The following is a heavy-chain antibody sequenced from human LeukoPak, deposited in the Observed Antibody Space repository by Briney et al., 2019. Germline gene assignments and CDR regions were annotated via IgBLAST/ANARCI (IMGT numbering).Heavy chain of an antibody. D-gene: IGHD3-22*01. J-gene: IGHJ1*01. V-gene: IGHV4-39*01. Sequence: KASETLSLNCSVSGDSVSRSDSYWDWIRQPPGKGLEWIGTIYYSGRTYYSPSLKSRVTMSVDPSNSQFSLTLRSVTAADTALYYCARRRYYDGSGYLEWGQGTLLSVSS. CDR1: GDSVSRSDSY. CDR3: ARRRYYDGSGYLE. CDR2: IYYSGRT.